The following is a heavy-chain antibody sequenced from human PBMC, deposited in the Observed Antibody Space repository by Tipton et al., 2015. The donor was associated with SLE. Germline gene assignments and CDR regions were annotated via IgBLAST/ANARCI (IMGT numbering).Heavy chain of an antibody. CDR3: AKGRGPNWNYGDY. J-gene: IGHJ4*02. CDR2: IGGSGAPT. V-gene: IGHV3-23*01. D-gene: IGHD1-20*01. CDR1: GFTFNNCA. Sequence: SLRLSCAASGFTFNNCAMSWVRQVPGGGLEWVSAIGGSGAPTYYADSVKGRFTISRDNSKNTLYLQMNSLRAEDTAVYYCAKGRGPNWNYGDYWGQGTLITVSS.